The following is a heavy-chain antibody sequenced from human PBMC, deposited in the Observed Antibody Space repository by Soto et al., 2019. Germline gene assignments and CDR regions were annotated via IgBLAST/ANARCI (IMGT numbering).Heavy chain of an antibody. D-gene: IGHD2-8*01. J-gene: IGHJ2*01. CDR3: AREVRWSGYFDL. CDR1: GGSINSYY. CDR2: IHYTGST. Sequence: QVQLQESGPGLVKPSETLSLTCTVSGGSINSYYWSWIRQPPGKGLEWIGYIHYTGSTNYNPSLKSRVTISVDTSKNQFSLKLSSMTAADTAIYYCAREVRWSGYFDLWGRGTLVTVSS. V-gene: IGHV4-59*01.